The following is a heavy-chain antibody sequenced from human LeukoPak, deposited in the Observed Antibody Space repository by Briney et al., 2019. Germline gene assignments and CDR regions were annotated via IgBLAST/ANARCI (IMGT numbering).Heavy chain of an antibody. J-gene: IGHJ5*02. CDR1: GYSFTTYW. CDR3: ARSEGFGELLYSNWFDP. Sequence: GESLKISCKGSGYSFTTYWIGWVRQLPGKGLEWMGIIYPGDSDTRYSPSFQGQVTISADKSISTAYLQWSSLKASDTAMYYCARSEGFGELLYSNWFDPWGQGTLVTVSS. CDR2: IYPGDSDT. D-gene: IGHD3-10*01. V-gene: IGHV5-51*01.